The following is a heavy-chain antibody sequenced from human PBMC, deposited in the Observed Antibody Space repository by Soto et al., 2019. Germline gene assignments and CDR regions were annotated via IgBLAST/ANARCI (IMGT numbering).Heavy chain of an antibody. D-gene: IGHD6-25*01. J-gene: IGHJ6*02. V-gene: IGHV1-3*01. CDR3: ARDTAASDV. CDR1: GYTFTSYA. CDR2: INAGNGNT. Sequence: QVQVVQSGAEVKKPGASVKVSCKASGYTFTSYAMHWVRQAPGQRLEWMGWINAGNGNTKYSQKFQGRATITRETPASTAYMELSSLRSEATAVYYCARDTAASDVWGQGTTVTVSS.